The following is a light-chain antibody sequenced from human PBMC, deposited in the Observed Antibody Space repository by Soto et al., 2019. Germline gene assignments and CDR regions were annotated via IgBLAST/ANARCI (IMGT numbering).Light chain of an antibody. V-gene: IGLV1-40*01. J-gene: IGLJ1*01. CDR2: NNL. Sequence: QSVLTQPPSVSGAPGQRVTISCTGSSSNFGAGYEVHWYKQVPGAAPTLVIFNNLNRPSGVPERFSGSKSGTSASLVVGGLQAEYEAYYYCQSFDCSQRVYGFGCVTKLTVL. CDR1: SSNFGAGYE. CDR3: QSFDCSQRVYG.